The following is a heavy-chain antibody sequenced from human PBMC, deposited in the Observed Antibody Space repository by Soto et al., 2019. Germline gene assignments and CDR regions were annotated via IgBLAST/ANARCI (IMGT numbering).Heavy chain of an antibody. D-gene: IGHD4-17*01. J-gene: IGHJ4*02. CDR1: GFTFTNYA. V-gene: IGHV3-23*01. Sequence: EVQLLESGGGLVQPGGSLRLSCAASGFTFTNYAMSWVSQAPGKGLEWVSTISGGSGSTYYADPVKGRFTISRDNSKNTVYRQMNSLRAEDTAVYFCAKDRLRRGADYWGQGTLVTVSS. CDR3: AKDRLRRGADY. CDR2: ISGGSGST.